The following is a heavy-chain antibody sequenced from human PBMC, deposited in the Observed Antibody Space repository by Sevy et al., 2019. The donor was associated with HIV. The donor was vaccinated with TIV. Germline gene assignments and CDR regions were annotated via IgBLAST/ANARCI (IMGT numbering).Heavy chain of an antibody. Sequence: GGSLRLSCAASGFTVSSNYMSWVRQAPGKGLEWVSVIYSGGSTYYADSVKGRFTISRDNSKNTLYLQMNSLRAEDTAVYYWARVSDGDYYYYYYMDVWGKGTTVTVSS. CDR1: GFTVSSNY. V-gene: IGHV3-53*01. D-gene: IGHD2-21*01. CDR3: ARVSDGDYYYYYYMDV. J-gene: IGHJ6*03. CDR2: IYSGGST.